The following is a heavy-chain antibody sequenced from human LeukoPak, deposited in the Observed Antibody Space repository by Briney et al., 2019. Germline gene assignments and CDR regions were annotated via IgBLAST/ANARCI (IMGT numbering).Heavy chain of an antibody. CDR2: ISSSSSYI. CDR3: ARDHGASGYDYANY. V-gene: IGHV3-21*01. Sequence: GGSLRLSCAASGFTFSSYSMNWVRQAPGKGLEWVSSISSSSSYIYYADSVKGRFTISRDNAKNSLYLQMNSLRAEDTAVYYCARDHGASGYDYANYWGQRTLVTVSS. J-gene: IGHJ4*02. D-gene: IGHD5-12*01. CDR1: GFTFSSYS.